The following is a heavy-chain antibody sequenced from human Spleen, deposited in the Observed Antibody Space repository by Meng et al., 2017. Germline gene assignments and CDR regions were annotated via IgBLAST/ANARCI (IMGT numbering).Heavy chain of an antibody. Sequence: QVQLMTVGPGVKEPGASVKVSCKASGSPFAAYWIQWVRHAPGQGLEWMGRIDPKSDNTHYAQKFQGRVTMTRDTSISTAYMELSGLRSDDTAVYYCARDEDISAAGYLLGDFWGQGTLVTVSS. V-gene: IGHV1-2*06. CDR3: ARDEDISAAGYLLGDF. D-gene: IGHD6-13*01. CDR2: IDPKSDNT. CDR1: GSPFAAYW. J-gene: IGHJ4*02.